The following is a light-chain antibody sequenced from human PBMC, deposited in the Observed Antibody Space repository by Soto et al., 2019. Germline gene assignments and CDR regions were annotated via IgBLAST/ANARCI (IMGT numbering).Light chain of an antibody. CDR3: SSYTSSSTYV. CDR2: HVS. V-gene: IGLV2-14*03. CDR1: RSDFGDYDY. Sequence: QSVLTQPASVSGSPGQSITISCSGSRSDFGDYDYVSWYQQHPGKAPKLMIYHVSNRPSGISNRFSGSKSGNTASLTISGLQAEDEADYYCSSYTSSSTYVFRTGTKVTVL. J-gene: IGLJ1*01.